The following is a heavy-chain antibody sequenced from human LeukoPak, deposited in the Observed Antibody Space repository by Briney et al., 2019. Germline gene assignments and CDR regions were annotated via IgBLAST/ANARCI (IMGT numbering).Heavy chain of an antibody. CDR1: GFTFSDFW. D-gene: IGHD3-10*01. CDR3: ARDINYYGSGSYGAFDI. J-gene: IGHJ3*02. V-gene: IGHV3-30-3*01. CDR2: ISYDGSNK. Sequence: GGSLRLSCAGSGFTFSDFWMTWVRQTPGKGLEWVAVISYDGSNKYYADSVKGRFTISRDNSKNTLYLQMNSLRAEDTAVYYCARDINYYGSGSYGAFDIWGQGTMVTVSS.